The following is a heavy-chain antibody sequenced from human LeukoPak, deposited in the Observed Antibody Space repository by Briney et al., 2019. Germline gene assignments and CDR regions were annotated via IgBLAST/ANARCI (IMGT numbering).Heavy chain of an antibody. CDR1: GGSISSGDYY. CDR3: ARSDRSGPPHDAFDI. V-gene: IGHV4-30-4*01. J-gene: IGHJ3*02. CDR2: TYYSGST. D-gene: IGHD3-3*01. Sequence: SETLSLTCTVSGGSISSGDYYWSWIRQPPGKGLEWIGYTYYSGSTYYNPSLKSRVTISVDTSKNQFSLKLSSVTAADTAVYYCARSDRSGPPHDAFDIWGQGTMVTVSS.